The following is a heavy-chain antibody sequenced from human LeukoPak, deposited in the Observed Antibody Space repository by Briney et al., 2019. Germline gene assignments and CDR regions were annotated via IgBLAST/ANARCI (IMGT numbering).Heavy chain of an antibody. V-gene: IGHV4-59*01. CDR3: ARSLGQHYYYYYYMDV. D-gene: IGHD7-27*01. J-gene: IGHJ6*03. CDR1: GGSISSYY. CDR2: IYYSGST. Sequence: SETLSLTCTVSGGSISSYYWSWIRQPPGKGLEWIGYIYYSGSTNYNPSLKSRVIISVDTSKNQFSLKLSSVTAADTAVYYCARSLGQHYYYYYYMDVWGKGTTVTVSS.